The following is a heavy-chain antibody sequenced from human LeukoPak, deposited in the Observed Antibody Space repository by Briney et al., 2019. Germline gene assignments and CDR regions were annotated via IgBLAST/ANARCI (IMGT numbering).Heavy chain of an antibody. CDR3: ARETLEGYDAFDI. CDR1: GFSFSSYW. J-gene: IGHJ3*02. D-gene: IGHD3-3*01. Sequence: GGSLRLSCAVSGFSFSSYWMSWVRQAPGKGLEWVANIKQDGSEKYYVDSVKGRFTISRDNATNSLYLQMNSLRAEDTAVYYCARETLEGYDAFDIWGQGTMVTVSS. CDR2: IKQDGSEK. V-gene: IGHV3-7*01.